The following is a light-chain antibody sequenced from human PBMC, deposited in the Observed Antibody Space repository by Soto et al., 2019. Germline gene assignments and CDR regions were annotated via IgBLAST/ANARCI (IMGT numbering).Light chain of an antibody. CDR1: SSDVGNYKY. CDR3: FSYTSSGTYV. J-gene: IGLJ1*01. Sequence: QSPPTQPACVSGSPGQSITISCTGTSSDVGNYKYVSWYQQHPGKAPKLMIYEVSNRPSGVSNRFSGSKSGNTASLTISGLQAEDETDYFCFSYTSSGTYVFGTGTNVTVL. CDR2: EVS. V-gene: IGLV2-14*01.